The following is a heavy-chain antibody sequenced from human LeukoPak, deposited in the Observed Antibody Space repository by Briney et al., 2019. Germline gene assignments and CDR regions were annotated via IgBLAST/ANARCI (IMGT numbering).Heavy chain of an antibody. Sequence: SETLSLTCAVYGGSFSGYYWSWIRQPPGKGLEWIGEINHSGSTNYNPSLKSRVTISVDTSKNQFSLKLSSVTAADTTVYYCARGLSEVLPAAIPKYYFDHWGQGTLVTVSS. CDR3: ARGLSEVLPAAIPKYYFDH. CDR2: INHSGST. V-gene: IGHV4-34*01. CDR1: GGSFSGYY. D-gene: IGHD2-2*02. J-gene: IGHJ4*02.